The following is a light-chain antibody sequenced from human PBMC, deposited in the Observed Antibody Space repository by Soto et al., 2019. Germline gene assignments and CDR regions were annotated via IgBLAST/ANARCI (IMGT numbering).Light chain of an antibody. CDR2: GAS. CDR3: QQYNNWSSYT. Sequence: EIVMTQSPATLSVSPGERATLSCRASQSVSSNLAWYQQKPGQAPRLLIYGASTRATGIPARVSGSGSGTEFTLTISSLQSEDFAVYYCQQYNNWSSYTFGQGTKLEIK. V-gene: IGKV3-15*01. J-gene: IGKJ2*01. CDR1: QSVSSN.